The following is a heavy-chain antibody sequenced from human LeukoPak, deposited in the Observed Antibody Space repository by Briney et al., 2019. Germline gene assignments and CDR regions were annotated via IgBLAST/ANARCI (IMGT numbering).Heavy chain of an antibody. CDR2: ISGSGGST. CDR3: AKDLAYATPHPSGYYFDY. D-gene: IGHD6-25*01. CDR1: GITFSNYA. J-gene: IGHJ4*02. Sequence: PGGSLRLSCAASGITFSNYAMSWVRQAPGKGLEWVSAISGSGGSTYYADSVKGRFTISRDNSKNTLYLQMNSLRAEDTAVYYCAKDLAYATPHPSGYYFDYWGQGTLVTVSS. V-gene: IGHV3-23*01.